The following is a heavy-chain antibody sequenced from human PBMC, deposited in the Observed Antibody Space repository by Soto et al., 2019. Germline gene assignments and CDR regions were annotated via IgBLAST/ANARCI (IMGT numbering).Heavy chain of an antibody. V-gene: IGHV3-23*01. Sequence: EEQLLESGGGLIQPGGSLRLSCAASGFTFSRYAMSWVRQAPGKGLEWVSAIGGSAGITYYADAVKGRFTISRDNSQNRLYLLMDSLRAEDTAIYYCVKRLPGFDPWGQGTLVTVSS. J-gene: IGHJ5*02. CDR2: IGGSAGIT. CDR3: VKRLPGFDP. CDR1: GFTFSRYA.